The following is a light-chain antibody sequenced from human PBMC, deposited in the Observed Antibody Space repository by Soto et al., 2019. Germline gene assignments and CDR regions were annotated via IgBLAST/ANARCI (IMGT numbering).Light chain of an antibody. CDR2: GAS. Sequence: VLAEAPGTKSLSPGERATLSCRASQSVSSSYLAWYQQKPGQAPRLLIFGASSRATGIPDRFSGSGSGTDFTLTIGRLEPEDFAVYYYQQYGSSPPWTFGQGTKVDIK. V-gene: IGKV3-20*01. J-gene: IGKJ1*01. CDR3: QQYGSSPPWT. CDR1: QSVSSSY.